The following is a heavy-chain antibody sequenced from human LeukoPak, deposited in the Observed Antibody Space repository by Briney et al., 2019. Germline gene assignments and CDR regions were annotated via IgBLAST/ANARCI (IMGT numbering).Heavy chain of an antibody. V-gene: IGHV1-69*05. Sequence: SVKVSCKASGYTFTGYYMHWVRQAPGQGLEWMGGIIPIFGTAKYAQKFQGRVTITTDESTSTAYMELSSLRSEDTAVYYYARAGDSNYDAFDIWGQGTMVTVSS. CDR2: IIPIFGTA. D-gene: IGHD4-11*01. CDR1: GYTFTGYY. J-gene: IGHJ3*02. CDR3: ARAGDSNYDAFDI.